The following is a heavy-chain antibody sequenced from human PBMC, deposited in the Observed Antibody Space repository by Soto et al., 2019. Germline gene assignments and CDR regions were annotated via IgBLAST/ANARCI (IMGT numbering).Heavy chain of an antibody. D-gene: IGHD6-13*01. CDR3: ARLEGIAAAVDWFDP. V-gene: IGHV4-59*08. J-gene: IGHJ5*02. CDR2: IYYSGST. CDR1: GGSIRSYY. Sequence: SETLSLTCTVSGGSIRSYYWSWIRQPPGKGLEWIGYIYYSGSTNYNPSLKSRVTISVDTSKNQFSLKLSSVTAADTAVYYCARLEGIAAAVDWFDPWGQGTLVTVSS.